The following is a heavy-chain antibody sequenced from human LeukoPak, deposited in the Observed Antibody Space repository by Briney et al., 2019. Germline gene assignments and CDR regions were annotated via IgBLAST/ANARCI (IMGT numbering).Heavy chain of an antibody. J-gene: IGHJ5*02. CDR2: INPSGGSS. D-gene: IGHD2-2*01. V-gene: IGHV1-46*03. CDR1: GYTFTSYY. Sequence: ASVKVSCKASGYTFTSYYMHWVRQAPGQGLEWMGIINPSGGSSSYAQKFQGRVTMTRDTSTSTVYMELSSLRSEDTAVYYCARETDIVVVPAASERWFDPWGQGTLVTVSS. CDR3: ARETDIVVVPAASERWFDP.